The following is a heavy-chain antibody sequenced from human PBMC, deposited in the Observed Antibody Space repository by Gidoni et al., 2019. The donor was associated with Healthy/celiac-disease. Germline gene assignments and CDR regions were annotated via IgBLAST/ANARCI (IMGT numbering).Heavy chain of an antibody. CDR2: FDPEDSET. CDR3: ATGARWFRLLDY. Sequence: QVQLVQSGAAVKKPAASAKVSCKVSGYTLTELSMHWVRQAPGKGLEWMGGFDPEDSETIYAQKFQGRVTMTENTATDTAYMELSSLRSEDTAVYYCATGARWFRLLDYWGQGTLVTVSS. V-gene: IGHV1-24*01. CDR1: GYTLTELS. J-gene: IGHJ4*02. D-gene: IGHD3-10*01.